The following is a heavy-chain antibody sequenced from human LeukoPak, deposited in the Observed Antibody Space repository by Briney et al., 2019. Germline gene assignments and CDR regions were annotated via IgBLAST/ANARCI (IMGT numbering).Heavy chain of an antibody. CDR2: INPDGSEK. J-gene: IGHJ6*02. V-gene: IGHV3-7*03. Sequence: GGSLRLSCAASGFSFSSYYMSWVRQAPGKGLEWVALINPDGSEKYYVDSVKGRFTISRDNARNSLYLQMDSLRDDDTAMYFCTRDLAAVPGPRMDVWGQGTTVTVSS. CDR3: TRDLAAVPGPRMDV. D-gene: IGHD6-19*01. CDR1: GFSFSSYY.